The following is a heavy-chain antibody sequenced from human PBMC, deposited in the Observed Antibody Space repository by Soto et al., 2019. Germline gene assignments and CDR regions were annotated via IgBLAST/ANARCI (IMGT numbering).Heavy chain of an antibody. CDR1: GYTFTSYY. CDR3: TRAPSYGAFDI. V-gene: IGHV1-46*03. Sequence: ASVKVSCKASGYTFTSYYVHWVRQAPGQGLEWMGIINPSGGSTTYAQKFQGRVTMTRDTSTSTVYMELSSLRSEDTAVYYCTRAPSYGAFDIWGQGTMVTVSS. J-gene: IGHJ3*02. D-gene: IGHD4-17*01. CDR2: INPSGGST.